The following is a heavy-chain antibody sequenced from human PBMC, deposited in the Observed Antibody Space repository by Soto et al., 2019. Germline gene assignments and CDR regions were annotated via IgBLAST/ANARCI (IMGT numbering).Heavy chain of an antibody. CDR1: GYTFTSYA. Sequence: ASVKVSCKASGYTFTSYAMHWVRQAPGHRLEWMGWINAGNGNTKYSQKFQGRVTITRDTSASTAYMELSSLRSEDTAVYYCARTFGGVIVIDAHAFDIWGQGTMVTVSS. V-gene: IGHV1-3*01. CDR2: INAGNGNT. CDR3: ARTFGGVIVIDAHAFDI. D-gene: IGHD3-16*02. J-gene: IGHJ3*02.